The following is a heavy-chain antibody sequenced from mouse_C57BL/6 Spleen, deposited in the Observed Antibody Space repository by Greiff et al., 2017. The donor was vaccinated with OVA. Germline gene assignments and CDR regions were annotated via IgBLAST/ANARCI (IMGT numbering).Heavy chain of an antibody. V-gene: IGHV5-12*01. CDR2: ISNGGGST. CDR3: ARGNWERFAY. CDR1: GFTFSDYY. Sequence: EVQLVESGGGLVQPGGSLKLSCAASGFTFSDYYMYWVRQTPEKRLEWVAYISNGGGSTYYPDTVKGRFTISRDNAKNTLYLQMSRLKSEDTAMYYCARGNWERFAYWGQGTLVTVSA. J-gene: IGHJ3*01. D-gene: IGHD4-1*01.